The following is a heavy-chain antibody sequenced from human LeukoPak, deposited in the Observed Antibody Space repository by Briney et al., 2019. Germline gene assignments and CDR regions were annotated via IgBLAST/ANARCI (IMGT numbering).Heavy chain of an antibody. CDR1: GYTFTGYY. J-gene: IGHJ6*03. D-gene: IGHD5-12*01. V-gene: IGHV1-2*02. CDR2: INPNSGGT. Sequence: ASVKVSCKASGYTFTGYYMHWVRQAPGQGLEWMGWINPNSGGTNYAQKFQGRVTMTRDTSISTAYMELSRLRSDDTAVYYCARGVATTNLPQYHYYMDVWGKGTTVTVSS. CDR3: ARGVATTNLPQYHYYMDV.